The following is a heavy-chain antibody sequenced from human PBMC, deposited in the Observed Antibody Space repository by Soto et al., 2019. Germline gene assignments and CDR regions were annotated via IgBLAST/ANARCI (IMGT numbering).Heavy chain of an antibody. V-gene: IGHV3-48*01. J-gene: IGHJ4*02. CDR1: GFTFSSYS. CDR3: AKDTFPGYCSGGNGFSVGGADS. D-gene: IGHD2-15*01. CDR2: ISSSSSTI. Sequence: GGSLRLSCAASGFTFSSYSMNWVRQAPEEGLEWVSYISSSSSTIYYANSVKGRFTISRDNAKNSLYLQMNSLRADDTAVYYCAKDTFPGYCSGGNGFSVGGADSWGQGTLVTVSS.